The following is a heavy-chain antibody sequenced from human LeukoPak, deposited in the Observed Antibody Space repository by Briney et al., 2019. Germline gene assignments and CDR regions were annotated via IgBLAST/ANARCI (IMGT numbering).Heavy chain of an antibody. CDR1: GFTFSTYG. CDR3: ARTTGSYYGYFDY. V-gene: IGHV3-30*12. Sequence: PGGSLRLSCAASGFTFSTYGMHWVRQAPGKGLEWVAVISYDGSNKYYADSVKGRFTISRDNAKNSLYLQMNSLRAEDTAVYYCARTTGSYYGYFDYWGQGTLVTVSS. CDR2: ISYDGSNK. J-gene: IGHJ4*02. D-gene: IGHD1-26*01.